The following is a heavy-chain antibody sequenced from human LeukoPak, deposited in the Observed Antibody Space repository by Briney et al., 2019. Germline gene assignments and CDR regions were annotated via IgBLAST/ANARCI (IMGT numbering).Heavy chain of an antibody. CDR2: MNPNSGNT. CDR1: GYTFTSYD. Sequence: GASVKVSCKASGYTFTSYDINWVRQATGQGLEWMGWMNPNSGNTGYAQKFQGRVTITRNTSISTAYMELSSLRSEDTAVYYCAREGSSGSGYPYYYYYYMDVWGKGTTVTVSS. V-gene: IGHV1-8*03. J-gene: IGHJ6*03. D-gene: IGHD3-3*01. CDR3: AREGSSGSGYPYYYYYYMDV.